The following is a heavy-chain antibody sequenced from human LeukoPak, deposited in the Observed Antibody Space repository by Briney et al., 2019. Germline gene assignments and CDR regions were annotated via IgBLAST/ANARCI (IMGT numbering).Heavy chain of an antibody. D-gene: IGHD3-10*01. V-gene: IGHV4-59*02. CDR3: ARGLKPSYYGSGSYLFDP. CDR1: GGSVSDYY. Sequence: SETLSLTCTVSGGSVSDYYWSWIRQSPGKGLEWIGYIYYTGSSSYNPSLRSRVTISADTSKNQFSLKLSSVTAADTAVYYCARGLKPSYYGSGSYLFDPWGQGTLVTVSS. J-gene: IGHJ5*02. CDR2: IYYTGSS.